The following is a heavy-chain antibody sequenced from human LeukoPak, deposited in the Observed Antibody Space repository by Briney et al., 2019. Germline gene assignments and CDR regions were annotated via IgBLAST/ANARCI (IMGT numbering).Heavy chain of an antibody. D-gene: IGHD5-18*01. CDR1: GFTFSSYA. V-gene: IGHV3-30-3*01. J-gene: IGHJ4*02. Sequence: GGSLRLSCAASGFTFSSYAMHWVRQAPGKGLEWVAVISYDGSNKYYADSVKGRFTISRDNSKNTLYLQMNSLRAEDTAVYYCARDGPVGIQLWSREEGLPYWGQGTLVTVSS. CDR2: ISYDGSNK. CDR3: ARDGPVGIQLWSREEGLPY.